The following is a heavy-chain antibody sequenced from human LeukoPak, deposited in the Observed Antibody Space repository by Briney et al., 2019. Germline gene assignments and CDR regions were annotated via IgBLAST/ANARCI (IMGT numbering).Heavy chain of an antibody. CDR1: GFTVNSNC. V-gene: IGHV3-21*01. J-gene: IGHJ6*03. CDR2: ISSSSSYI. Sequence: GGSLRLSCAASGFTVNSNCMNWVRQAPGKGLEWVSSISSSSSYIYYADSVKGRFTISRDNAKNSLYLQMNSLRAEDTAVYYCARPLNTIFGVWDYYYMDVWGKGTTVTVSS. CDR3: ARPLNTIFGVWDYYYMDV. D-gene: IGHD3-3*01.